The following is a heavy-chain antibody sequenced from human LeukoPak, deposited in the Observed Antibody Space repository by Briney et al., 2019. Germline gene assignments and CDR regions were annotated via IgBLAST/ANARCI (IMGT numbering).Heavy chain of an antibody. CDR2: IGGSGGPT. CDR1: GFTFSSYA. CDR3: SKNGLVATTYYFDS. D-gene: IGHD5-12*01. V-gene: IGHV3-23*01. Sequence: GGSLRFSCAASGFTFSSYAMSWVRQAPGKGLECVSIIGGSGGPTYYADSVKGRFTISRDNSENTLFLQMNSLRAEDTALYYCSKNGLVATTYYFDSWGQGTLVTVSS. J-gene: IGHJ4*02.